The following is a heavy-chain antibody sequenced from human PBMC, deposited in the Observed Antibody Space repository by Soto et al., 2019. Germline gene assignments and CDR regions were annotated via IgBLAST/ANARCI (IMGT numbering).Heavy chain of an antibody. J-gene: IGHJ4*02. V-gene: IGHV3-30*18. CDR1: GFTFSDYA. CDR2: VSHDGRNT. D-gene: IGHD6-19*01. CDR3: EKGGRKWLVTYDFNY. Sequence: VQLVESGGGVVQPGRSLRLSCAASGFTFSDYAMHWVRQAPGKGLEWVAVVSHDGRNTHYADSVKGRFTISRDSSKNKVSMEMTSLRAEDTAVYYCEKGGRKWLVTYDFNYWGQGALVTVSS.